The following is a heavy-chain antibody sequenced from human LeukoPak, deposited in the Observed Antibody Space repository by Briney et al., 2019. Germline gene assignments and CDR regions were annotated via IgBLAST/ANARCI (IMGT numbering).Heavy chain of an antibody. CDR3: ANIAARPPSFDY. CDR2: ISGSGDST. CDR1: GFTFSSYA. Sequence: PGGSLRLSCAASGFTFSSYAMSWVRQAPGKGLEWVSAISGSGDSTYYADSVKGRFTISRDNSKNTLYLQMNSLRAEDTAVYYCANIAARPPSFDYWGQGTLVTVYS. D-gene: IGHD6-6*01. J-gene: IGHJ4*02. V-gene: IGHV3-23*01.